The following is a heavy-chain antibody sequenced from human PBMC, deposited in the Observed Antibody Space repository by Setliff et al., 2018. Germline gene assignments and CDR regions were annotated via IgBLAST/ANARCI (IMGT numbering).Heavy chain of an antibody. CDR3: VRDCTAYSYGLDV. Sequence: SETLSLTCAVSGHSIDSDSYWGWIRQSPGKGLEWIGYIYHNGNTNFNPSLKSRVTMSVDTSKNQFALNLKSVTAADTAVYYCVRDCTAYSYGLDVWGQGTTVTVSS. J-gene: IGHJ6*02. CDR2: IYHNGNT. CDR1: GHSIDSDSY. D-gene: IGHD2-8*01. V-gene: IGHV4-38-2*02.